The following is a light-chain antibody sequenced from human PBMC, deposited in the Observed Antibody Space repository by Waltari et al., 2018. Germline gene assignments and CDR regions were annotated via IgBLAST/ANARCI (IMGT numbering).Light chain of an antibody. CDR1: QGISSY. Sequence: DIQLTQSPSFLSASAGDRVTITCRASQGISSYLVWYQQKPGEAPKLLIHAASSLQSGVPSRFSGSGSGTEFTLTISSLQPEDSATYYCQQVKSYPLTFGGGTKVEI. V-gene: IGKV1-9*01. CDR2: AAS. J-gene: IGKJ4*01. CDR3: QQVKSYPLT.